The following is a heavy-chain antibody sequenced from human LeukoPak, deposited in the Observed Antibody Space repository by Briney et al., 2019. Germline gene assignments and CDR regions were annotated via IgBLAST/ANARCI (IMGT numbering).Heavy chain of an antibody. V-gene: IGHV3-74*03. CDR2: ISGDGTIK. CDR3: SRSQFDY. CDR1: GFTVSSNY. Sequence: GGSLRLSCAASGFTVSSNYMSWVRQAPGKGLVWVSRISGDGTIKTYADFVRGRFTISRDNTKNILYLQMNSLKVEDTAIYFCSRSQFDYWGQGVLVTVSS. J-gene: IGHJ4*02.